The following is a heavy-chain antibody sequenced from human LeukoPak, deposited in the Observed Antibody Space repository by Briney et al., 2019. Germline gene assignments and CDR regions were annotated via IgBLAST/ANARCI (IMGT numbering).Heavy chain of an antibody. CDR1: GYTLTELS. Sequence: ASVKVSCKVSGYTLTELSMHWVRQAPGKGLEWMGGFDPEDGETIYAQKFQGRVTITRNTSISTAYMELSSLRSEDTAVYYCARVVVGATTDYWGQGTLVTVSS. CDR2: FDPEDGET. V-gene: IGHV1-24*01. J-gene: IGHJ4*02. CDR3: ARVVVGATTDY. D-gene: IGHD1-26*01.